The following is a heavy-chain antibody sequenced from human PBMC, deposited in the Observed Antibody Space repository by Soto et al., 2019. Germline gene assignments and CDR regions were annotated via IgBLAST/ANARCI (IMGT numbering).Heavy chain of an antibody. CDR1: GGTFSSYT. Sequence: QVQLVQSGAEVKKPGSSVKVSCKASGGTFSSYTISWVRQAPGQGLEWMGRIIPILGIANYAQKFQGRVTITAHKSTSTAYMELSSLRSEDTAVYYCARGRDIVVVPAASRGAGYCSGGSCYYFDYWGQGTLVTVSS. CDR3: ARGRDIVVVPAASRGAGYCSGGSCYYFDY. V-gene: IGHV1-69*02. J-gene: IGHJ4*02. D-gene: IGHD2-15*01. CDR2: IIPILGIA.